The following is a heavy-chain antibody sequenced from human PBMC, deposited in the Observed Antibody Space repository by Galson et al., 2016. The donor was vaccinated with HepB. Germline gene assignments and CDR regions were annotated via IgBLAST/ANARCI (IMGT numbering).Heavy chain of an antibody. CDR2: ITESGGGT. Sequence: SLRLSCAASGFVFRAYAMNWVRQAPGKGLEWVSNITESGGGTHYADSVKGRFIISRDNPKNTLYLHMNSLRAEDTAVYYCTKGYGGNPADYWGQGTLVTVSS. D-gene: IGHD4-23*01. CDR1: GFVFRAYA. CDR3: TKGYGGNPADY. J-gene: IGHJ4*02. V-gene: IGHV3-23*01.